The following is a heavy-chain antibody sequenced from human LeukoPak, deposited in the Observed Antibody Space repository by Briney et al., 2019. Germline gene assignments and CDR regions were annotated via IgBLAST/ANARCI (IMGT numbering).Heavy chain of an antibody. CDR2: IYPGYSDT. Sequence: GESLKIPCQGSGYRFTTYWIAWVRQMPGKGLEWMGIIYPGYSDTRYSPPFQGQVTNSPDRSIGIAELQWSSLKAPDPASYLCARLRDGDFDYWGQGSLVTVFS. CDR1: GYRFTTYW. CDR3: ARLRDGDFDY. V-gene: IGHV5-51*01. D-gene: IGHD4-17*01. J-gene: IGHJ4*02.